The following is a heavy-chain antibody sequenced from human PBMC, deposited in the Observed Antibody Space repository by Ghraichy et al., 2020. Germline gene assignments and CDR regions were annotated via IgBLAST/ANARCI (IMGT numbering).Heavy chain of an antibody. J-gene: IGHJ3*02. CDR2: IYSGGST. CDR3: ARDQSLASTVTTSFSGAFDI. Sequence: GESLNISCAASGFTVSSNYMSWVRQVPGKGLEWVSVIYSGGSTYYADSVKGRFTISRHNSKNTLYLQMNSLRAEDTAVYYCARDQSLASTVTTSFSGAFDIWGQGTMVTVSS. V-gene: IGHV3-53*04. CDR1: GFTVSSNY. D-gene: IGHD4-17*01.